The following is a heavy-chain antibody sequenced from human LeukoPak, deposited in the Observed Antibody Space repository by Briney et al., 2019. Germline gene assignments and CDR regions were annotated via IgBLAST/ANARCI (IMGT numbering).Heavy chain of an antibody. V-gene: IGHV1-2*02. D-gene: IGHD2-2*01. CDR2: INPNDGDT. Sequence: ASVKVSCKASGYTFTDYYMHWVRQAPGQGFEWMGWINPNDGDTNYAQKFQGRVTMTRDTSISTAHMEVSRLRSDDTAVYYCARANVLYCSSSTCLFDYWGQGTLVTVSS. CDR1: GYTFTDYY. J-gene: IGHJ4*02. CDR3: ARANVLYCSSSTCLFDY.